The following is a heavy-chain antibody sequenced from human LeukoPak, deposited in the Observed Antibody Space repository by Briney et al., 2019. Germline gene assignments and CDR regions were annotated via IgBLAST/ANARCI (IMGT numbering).Heavy chain of an antibody. CDR2: MNPNSGNT. Sequence: ASVKVSCKASGYTFIGYDINWVRQATGQGLEWMGWMNPNSGNTGYAQKFQGRVTMTRDTSISTAYMELSRLRSDDTAVYYCARVLRGYNYFDYWGQGTLVTVSS. J-gene: IGHJ4*02. D-gene: IGHD5-24*01. CDR3: ARVLRGYNYFDY. CDR1: GYTFIGYD. V-gene: IGHV1-8*01.